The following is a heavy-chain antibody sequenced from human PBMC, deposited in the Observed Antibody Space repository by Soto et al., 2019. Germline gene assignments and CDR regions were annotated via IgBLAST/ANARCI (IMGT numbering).Heavy chain of an antibody. Sequence: GGSLRLSCAASGFTVSSNYLSWVRQAPGKGLEWASVIYSGGSTYYADSVKGRFTISRDNSKNTLYLQMNSLRAEDTAVYYCARDRSYYDFWSGYRHYYWGVEVEVWGKGTTVTVSS. J-gene: IGHJ6*01. CDR3: ARDRSYYDFWSGYRHYYWGVEVEV. V-gene: IGHV3-66*01. D-gene: IGHD3-3*01. CDR2: IYSGGST. CDR1: GFTVSSNY.